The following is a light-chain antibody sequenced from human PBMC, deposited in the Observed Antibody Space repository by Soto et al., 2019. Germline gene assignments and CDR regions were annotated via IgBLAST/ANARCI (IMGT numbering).Light chain of an antibody. V-gene: IGLV1-47*01. CDR1: TSNIGSDF. Sequence: QSVLTQPPSASGTPGQKVTISCSGTTSNIGSDFLYWFQQFPGTAPILLIYRNNQRPSGVSDRFSGSKSSTSGSLAISGLQSEDEADYYCVSWDGSLSGWVFGGGTKVTVL. J-gene: IGLJ3*02. CDR3: VSWDGSLSGWV. CDR2: RNN.